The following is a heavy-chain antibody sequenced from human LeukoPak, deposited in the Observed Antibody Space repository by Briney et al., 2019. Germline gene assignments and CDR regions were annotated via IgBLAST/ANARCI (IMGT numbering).Heavy chain of an antibody. D-gene: IGHD3-10*01. J-gene: IGHJ4*02. CDR3: AKGLRGVAPGYFDY. CDR1: GFTFSSYG. CDR2: ISGSGSNT. Sequence: PGGSLRLSCVVSGFTFSSYGMSWVRQAPGKGLEWVSGISGSGSNTYYADSVKGRFTISRDNSKNTLYLQMNSLRAEDTAVYYCAKGLRGVAPGYFDYWGQGTLVTVSS. V-gene: IGHV3-23*01.